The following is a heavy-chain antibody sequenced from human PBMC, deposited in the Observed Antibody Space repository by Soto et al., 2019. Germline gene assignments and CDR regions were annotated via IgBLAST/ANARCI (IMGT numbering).Heavy chain of an antibody. Sequence: QVQLVQSGAEVKKPGSSVKVSCKASGGTFSSYAISWVRQAPGQGLEWMGGIIPIFGTANYAQKFQGRVTITADDSTSTAYMEMSSLRSEDTAVYYCARDGPPAYSVLVPAAIGAGMDVWGQVTTVTVSS. CDR3: ARDGPPAYSVLVPAAIGAGMDV. CDR1: GGTFSSYA. CDR2: IIPIFGTA. V-gene: IGHV1-69*12. J-gene: IGHJ6*02. D-gene: IGHD2-2*01.